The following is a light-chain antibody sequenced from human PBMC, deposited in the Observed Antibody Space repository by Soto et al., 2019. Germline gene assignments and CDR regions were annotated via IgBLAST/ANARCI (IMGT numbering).Light chain of an antibody. J-gene: IGKJ3*01. V-gene: IGKV1-5*03. CDR3: LQHNSYPPT. CDR2: MAS. CDR1: QSINTW. Sequence: IHMTQSPSNLSASVGDRVTITCRASQSINTWLAWYQQKSGKAPKVLISMASTLESGVPSRFSGGGSGTDFTLTISSLQPDDFATYYCLQHNSYPPTFGPGTKVDI.